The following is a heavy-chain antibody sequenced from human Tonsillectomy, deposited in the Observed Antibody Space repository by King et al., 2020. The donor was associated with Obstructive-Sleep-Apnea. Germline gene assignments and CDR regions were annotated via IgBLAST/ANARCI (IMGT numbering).Heavy chain of an antibody. CDR1: GFTFSIHA. Sequence: VQLVESGGGLVQPGGSLRLSCAASGFTFSIHAMSWVRQAPGKGLEWVTAITGSGGSTYYADSVKGRFTISRDNSKNTLYEQMNSLRADDTAVYYCARDKVYYDSSGPSRYFDLWGRGTLVTVSS. D-gene: IGHD3-22*01. CDR2: ITGSGGST. J-gene: IGHJ2*01. V-gene: IGHV3-23*04. CDR3: ARDKVYYDSSGPSRYFDL.